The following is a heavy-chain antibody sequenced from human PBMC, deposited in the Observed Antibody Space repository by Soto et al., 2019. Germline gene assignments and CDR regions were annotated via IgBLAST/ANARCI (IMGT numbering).Heavy chain of an antibody. J-gene: IGHJ5*02. Sequence: PSETLSLTCTVSGGSMITYYWSWIRQPPGKGLEWIAYINYSGSTNYNPSLKSRVTISVDTSKNQFSLRLSSVTAADTAVYYCVREMGGNSPIRNWFDPWGQGTLVTVSS. CDR3: VREMGGNSPIRNWFDP. CDR1: GGSMITYY. D-gene: IGHD1-1*01. V-gene: IGHV4-59*01. CDR2: INYSGST.